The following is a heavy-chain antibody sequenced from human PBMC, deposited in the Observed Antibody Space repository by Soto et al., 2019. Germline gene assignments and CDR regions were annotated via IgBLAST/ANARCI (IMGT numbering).Heavy chain of an antibody. Sequence: LRLSCAASGFTLSSYGMSWVRQAPGKGLEWVSAISPNGQGIYYADSVRGRFTISRDTFKNTVFLHMDSLRAEDTAVYYCAKDRNYPRDCFNYWGQGTLVTV. CDR1: GFTLSSYG. CDR3: AKDRNYPRDCFNY. D-gene: IGHD1-7*01. J-gene: IGHJ4*02. CDR2: ISPNGQGI. V-gene: IGHV3-23*01.